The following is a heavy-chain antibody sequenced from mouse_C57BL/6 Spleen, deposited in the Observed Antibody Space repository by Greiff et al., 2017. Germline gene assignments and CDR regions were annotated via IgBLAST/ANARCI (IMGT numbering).Heavy chain of an antibody. CDR3: ARRGIYYGNYEGDAMDY. CDR1: GYTFTNYW. J-gene: IGHJ4*01. D-gene: IGHD2-1*01. Sequence: QVQLQQSGAELVRPGTSVKMSCKASGYTFTNYWIGWAKQRPGHGLEWIGDIYPGGGYTNYNEKFKGKATLTADKSSSTAYMQFSSLTSEDSAIYYSARRGIYYGNYEGDAMDYWGQGTSVTVSS. V-gene: IGHV1-63*01. CDR2: IYPGGGYT.